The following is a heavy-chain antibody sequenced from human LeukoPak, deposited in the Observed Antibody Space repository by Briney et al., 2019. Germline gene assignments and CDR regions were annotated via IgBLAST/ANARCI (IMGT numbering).Heavy chain of an antibody. J-gene: IGHJ4*02. D-gene: IGHD3-10*01. CDR2: ITDTGGDK. CDR1: GFTFSTYA. Sequence: GGSLRLSCAASGFTFSTYAVIWFRQAPGKGLEWVSSITDTGGDKYYADSVKGRFTVSRDNSKNTLYLQMSSLRAEDTAVYYCAKRGATSTSPLDYWGQGALVTVSS. V-gene: IGHV3-23*01. CDR3: AKRGATSTSPLDY.